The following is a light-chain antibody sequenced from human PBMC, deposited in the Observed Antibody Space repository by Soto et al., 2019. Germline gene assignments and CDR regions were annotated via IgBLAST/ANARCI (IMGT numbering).Light chain of an antibody. CDR3: SSYTSSSTV. J-gene: IGLJ1*01. CDR1: SSDVGGYNY. CDR2: EVS. Sequence: QSVLTQPAAVSGSAGQSITISCTGSSSDVGGYNYVSWYQQHPGKVPKLMIYEVSNRPSGVSNRFSGSKSGNTASLTISGLQAEDEADYYCSSYTSSSTVFGTGTKVTVL. V-gene: IGLV2-14*01.